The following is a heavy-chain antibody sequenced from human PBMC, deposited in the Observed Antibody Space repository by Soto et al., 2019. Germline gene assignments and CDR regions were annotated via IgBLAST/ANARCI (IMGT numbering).Heavy chain of an antibody. CDR2: MRGDGVEI. CDR1: GFTFSTSW. J-gene: IGHJ3*02. Sequence: EVQLVESGGNLVQPGGSLRLSCAASGFTFSTSWMTWVRQTPGKRLEWVASMRGDGVEIYYVDSVKGRFTISRDNAKNSLYLQMNSLRPEDTAMYYCERDPFFSAFDIWGLGTMVTVSS. V-gene: IGHV3-7*03. CDR3: ERDPFFSAFDI.